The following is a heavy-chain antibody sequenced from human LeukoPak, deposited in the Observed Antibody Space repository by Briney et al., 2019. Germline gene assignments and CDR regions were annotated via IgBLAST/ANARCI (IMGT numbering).Heavy chain of an antibody. V-gene: IGHV4-61*09. J-gene: IGHJ6*03. CDR3: ARGGSGWNYYYYYMDV. Sequence: PSETLSLTCTVSGGSISSGTYYWTWIRQPAGKGLEWIGHIYTSGSTNYNPSLKSRVTISVDTSKNQFSLKLSSVTAADTAVYYCARGGSGWNYYYYYMDVWGKGTTVTISS. D-gene: IGHD6-19*01. CDR1: GGSISSGTYY. CDR2: IYTSGST.